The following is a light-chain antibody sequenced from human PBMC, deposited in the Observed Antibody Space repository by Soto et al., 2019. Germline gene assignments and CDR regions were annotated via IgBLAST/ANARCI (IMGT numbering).Light chain of an antibody. CDR1: QSVRSTS. CDR2: GAS. J-gene: IGKJ1*01. V-gene: IGKV3-20*01. Sequence: EIVLTQSPGTLSLSPGEGATLSCRASQSVRSTSLVWYQQRPGQAPRLLIYGASIRATGIPDRFSGSGSGTDFTLTISRLEPEDSAVYYCQQYGSSSCTFGQGTRVEIK. CDR3: QQYGSSSCT.